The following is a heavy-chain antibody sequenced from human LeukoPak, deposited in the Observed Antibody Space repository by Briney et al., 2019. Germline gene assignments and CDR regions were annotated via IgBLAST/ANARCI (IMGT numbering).Heavy chain of an antibody. D-gene: IGHD1-26*01. CDR3: AREQWGSTFPDY. J-gene: IGHJ4*02. CDR2: THHNGPT. Sequence: ASETLSLTCSVSGYSISSGYNWGWIRQPPGQGPEWIGSTHHNGPTFYHPSLKRRFTISVDTSLNHVSLNLNSVTAADTAVYYCAREQWGSTFPDYWGQGVLVIVSS. V-gene: IGHV4-38-2*02. CDR1: GYSISSGYN.